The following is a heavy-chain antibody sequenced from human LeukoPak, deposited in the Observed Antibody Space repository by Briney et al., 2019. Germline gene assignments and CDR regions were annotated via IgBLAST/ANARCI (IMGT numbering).Heavy chain of an antibody. CDR2: IYHSGST. Sequence: SETLSLTCAVSGGSISSGGYSWSWIRQPPGKGLEWIGYIYHSGSTYYNPSLKSRVTISVDRSKNQFSLKLSSVPAADTAVYYCASALDYGAYYFDYWGQGTLVTVSS. J-gene: IGHJ4*02. CDR3: ASALDYGAYYFDY. D-gene: IGHD4-17*01. V-gene: IGHV4-30-2*01. CDR1: GGSISSGGYS.